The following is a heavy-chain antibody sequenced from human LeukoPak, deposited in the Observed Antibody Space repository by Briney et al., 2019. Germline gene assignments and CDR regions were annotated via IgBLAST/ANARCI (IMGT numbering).Heavy chain of an antibody. D-gene: IGHD3-10*01. CDR3: ARGSTMVRGVIVY. J-gene: IGHJ4*02. CDR2: MNPNSGNT. Sequence: ASVKVSCKASGYTFTSYDINWVRQAPGQGLEWMGWMNPNSGNTGYAQKFQGRVTMTRNTSISTAYMELSSLRSEDTAVYYCARGSTMVRGVIVYWGQGTLVTVSS. CDR1: GYTFTSYD. V-gene: IGHV1-8*01.